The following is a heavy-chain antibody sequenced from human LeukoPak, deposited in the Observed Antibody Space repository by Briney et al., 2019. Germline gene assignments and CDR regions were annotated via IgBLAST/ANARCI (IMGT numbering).Heavy chain of an antibody. J-gene: IGHJ3*02. CDR3: VSQVVPAAIPDAFDI. V-gene: IGHV4-38-2*01. CDR1: GFSISTGYY. CDR2: MYRSGSA. Sequence: SETLSLTCAVSGFSISTGYYWGWIRQPPGKGLEWIGSMYRSGSAYYNPSLKSRMTILLDTSKNQFSLKLNSVTAADTALYYCVSQVVPAAIPDAFDIWGRGTMVSVSS. D-gene: IGHD2-2*01.